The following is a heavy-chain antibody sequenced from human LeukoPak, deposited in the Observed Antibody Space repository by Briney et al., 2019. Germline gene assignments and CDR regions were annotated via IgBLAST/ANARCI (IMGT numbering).Heavy chain of an antibody. J-gene: IGHJ4*02. CDR2: IRSKANSYAT. V-gene: IGHV3-73*01. D-gene: IGHD4-17*01. CDR1: GFTFPGSG. Sequence: GGSLRLSCAASGFTFPGSGIHWVRQAPGKGLEWVGRIRSKANSYATSSAASVKGRFTISRDDSKNTAYLQMNSLKTEDTAVYYCTRDYVVLYDYWGRGTLVTVSS. CDR3: TRDYVVLYDY.